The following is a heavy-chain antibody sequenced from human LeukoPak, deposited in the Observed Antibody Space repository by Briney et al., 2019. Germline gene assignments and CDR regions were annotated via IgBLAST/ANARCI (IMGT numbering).Heavy chain of an antibody. J-gene: IGHJ5*02. V-gene: IGHV4-39*07. D-gene: IGHD5-18*01. Sequence: PSETLSLTCTVSGGSISSSTYYWGWIRQPPGKGLEWIGSMYYSGNTYYNPSLKSRVTISVDTSKNQFSLKLSSVTAADTAVYYCAREGNTYGSNWFDPWGQGTLVTVSS. CDR2: MYYSGNT. CDR3: AREGNTYGSNWFDP. CDR1: GGSISSSTYY.